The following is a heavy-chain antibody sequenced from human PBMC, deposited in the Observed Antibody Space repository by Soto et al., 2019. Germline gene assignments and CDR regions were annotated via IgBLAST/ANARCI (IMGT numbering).Heavy chain of an antibody. J-gene: IGHJ6*03. CDR2: IWYDGSNK. CDR3: ARDGDDIVVVPAANYYYYMDV. CDR1: GFTFSSYG. D-gene: IGHD2-2*01. Sequence: GGSLRLSCAASGFTFSSYGMHWVRQAPGKGLEWVAVIWYDGSNKYYADSVKGRFTISRDNSKNTLYLQMNSLRAEDTAVYYCARDGDDIVVVPAANYYYYMDVWGKGTTVTVSS. V-gene: IGHV3-33*01.